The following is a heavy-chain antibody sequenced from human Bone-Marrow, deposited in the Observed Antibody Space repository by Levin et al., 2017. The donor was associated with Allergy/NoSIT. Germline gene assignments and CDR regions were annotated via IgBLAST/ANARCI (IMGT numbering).Heavy chain of an antibody. Sequence: QAGGSLRLSCAASGFAFSTYWMTWVRQPPGKGLEWVAHINPDGSGANYVDSVRGRFTITRDNAKNSLYLQMNSLRDEDTAVYFCAKWRGGQSEFDYWGRGTLVTVSS. J-gene: IGHJ4*02. CDR3: AKWRGGQSEFDY. D-gene: IGHD1-14*01. V-gene: IGHV3-7*01. CDR2: INPDGSGA. CDR1: GFAFSTYW.